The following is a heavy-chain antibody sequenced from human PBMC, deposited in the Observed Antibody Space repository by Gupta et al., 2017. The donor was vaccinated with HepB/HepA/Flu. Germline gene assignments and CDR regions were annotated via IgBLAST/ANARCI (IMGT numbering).Heavy chain of an antibody. J-gene: IGHJ4*02. Sequence: EVQLVESGGGLVQPGGSLTLSCAASVFTFSTYWMTWVRQAPGKGLEWVANIKKDGSETYYVDSVKGRFTISRDNAKNSLYLQMINLRVEDTAVYYCARDRSEATIEVVSPDYWGQGTLVTVSS. D-gene: IGHD3-22*01. CDR2: IKKDGSET. CDR3: ARDRSEATIEVVSPDY. V-gene: IGHV3-7*01. CDR1: VFTFSTYW.